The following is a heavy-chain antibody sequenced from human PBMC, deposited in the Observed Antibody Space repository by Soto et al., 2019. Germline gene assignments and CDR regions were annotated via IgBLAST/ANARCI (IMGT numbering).Heavy chain of an antibody. CDR3: AKDSGCRTSWYGVGFDA. CDR2: ISGSGGST. CDR1: GFTFSNYV. Sequence: EVQLLESGGGLVQPGGSLRLSCAASGFTFSNYVMSWVRQARGKGLEWVSTISGSGGSTYYADSVKGRSTISRDNSKNTLYVQMNSLRAEDTAVYYCAKDSGCRTSWYGVGFDAWGQGTLVTVSS. V-gene: IGHV3-23*01. J-gene: IGHJ5*02. D-gene: IGHD6-13*01.